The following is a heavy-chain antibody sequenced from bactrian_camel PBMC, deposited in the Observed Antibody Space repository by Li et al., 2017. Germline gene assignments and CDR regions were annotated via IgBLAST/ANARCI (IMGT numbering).Heavy chain of an antibody. D-gene: IGHD6*01. CDR2: IEPDGTT. V-gene: IGHV3S53*01. CDR1: GDTDSNYC. Sequence: VQLVESGGGSVQAGGSLRLSCAISGDTDSNYCMAWVRQAPGKEREGVAAIEPDGTTSVSDFVKGRFTISQDSAENTVSLQMNRVKPEDTAMYTCAAGRRYSMSWSDASAYAYWGQGTLVTVS. CDR3: AAGRRYSMSWSDASAYAY. J-gene: IGHJ4*01.